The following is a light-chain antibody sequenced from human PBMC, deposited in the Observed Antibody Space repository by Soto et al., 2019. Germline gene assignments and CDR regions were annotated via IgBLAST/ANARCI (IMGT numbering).Light chain of an antibody. CDR2: DAS. V-gene: IGKV3-11*01. Sequence: EIVLTQSPATLSLSPGERATLSCRASQSVSSYLAWYQQKPGQAPRLLIYDASNRATGIPARFSGSGSGTDFTLTISSLXXXDFAVYYCQQRSNXXRTFGQGTKXXIK. J-gene: IGKJ1*01. CDR1: QSVSSY. CDR3: QQRSNXXRT.